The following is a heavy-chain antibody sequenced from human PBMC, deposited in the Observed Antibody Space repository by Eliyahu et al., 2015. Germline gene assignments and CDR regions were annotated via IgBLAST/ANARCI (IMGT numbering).Heavy chain of an antibody. V-gene: IGHV2-5*02. CDR3: AHRRGGDYYGSGSSYRPWIWFDP. D-gene: IGHD3-10*01. CDR2: IYWDDDK. CDR1: GFSLSTSGVG. Sequence: QITLKESGPTLVKPTQTLTLTCTFSGFSLSTSGVGVGWIRQPPGKAPEWLALIYWDDDKYYSPSLKSRLTITKDTSKNQVVLTMINVDPVDTATYYCAHRRGGDYYGSGSSYRPWIWFDPWGQGTLVTVSS. J-gene: IGHJ5*02.